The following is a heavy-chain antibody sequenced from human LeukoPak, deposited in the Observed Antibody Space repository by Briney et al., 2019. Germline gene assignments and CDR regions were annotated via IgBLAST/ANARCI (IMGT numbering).Heavy chain of an antibody. CDR3: ARASTTYYYGAP. D-gene: IGHD3-10*01. V-gene: IGHV1-18*01. CDR1: GYTFTSYG. J-gene: IGHJ4*02. Sequence: GASVKVSCKASGYTFTSYGISWVRQAPGQGLEWMGWISPHNGNTNYAQILQGRVTMTTDTSTSTAYMALRSLRSDDTAVYYCARASTTYYYGAPWGQGTLITVSS. CDR2: ISPHNGNT.